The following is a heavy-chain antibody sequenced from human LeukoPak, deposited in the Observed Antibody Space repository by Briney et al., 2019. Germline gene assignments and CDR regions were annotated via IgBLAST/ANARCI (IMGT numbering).Heavy chain of an antibody. CDR2: INHSGST. CDR3: ARAPQGHNYYYYMDV. V-gene: IGHV4-34*01. J-gene: IGHJ6*03. Sequence: SETLSLTCAVYGGSFSGYYWMWIRQPPGKGVEWSGEINHSGSTNYNPSLKSRVTISVDTSKNQFSLKLSSVTAADMAVYYCARAPQGHNYYYYMDVWGKGTTVTVSS. CDR1: GGSFSGYY.